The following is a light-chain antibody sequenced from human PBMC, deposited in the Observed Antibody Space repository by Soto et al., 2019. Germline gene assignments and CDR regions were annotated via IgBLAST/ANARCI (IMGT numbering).Light chain of an antibody. J-gene: IGKJ4*01. Sequence: DIVMTQSPDSLAVSLGERATINCKSSQSLLYSSNNKKYLAWYQQKPGQPPKLLIYWASTRESGVPDRFSGSESGTEFTLTISSLQAADVAVYYCQQYYSNPLTFGGGTKVEIK. CDR2: WAS. V-gene: IGKV4-1*01. CDR3: QQYYSNPLT. CDR1: QSLLYSSNNKKY.